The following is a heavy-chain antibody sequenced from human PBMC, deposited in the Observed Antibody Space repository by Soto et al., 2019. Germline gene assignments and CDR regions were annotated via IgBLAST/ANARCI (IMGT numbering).Heavy chain of an antibody. D-gene: IGHD5-12*01. J-gene: IGHJ3*02. CDR1: GFTFSDYY. CDR2: ISNSGSTI. CDR3: ARCYDGGYDPDI. Sequence: QVQLVESGGGLVKPGGSLRLSCAVSGFTFSDYYMTWIRQAPGKGLEWVSYISNSGSTIYYADSVKGRISVSRDNAKNSLDLEMNSLSAEVTAGYCCARCYDGGYDPDIWGQGTMVTVSS. V-gene: IGHV3-11*01.